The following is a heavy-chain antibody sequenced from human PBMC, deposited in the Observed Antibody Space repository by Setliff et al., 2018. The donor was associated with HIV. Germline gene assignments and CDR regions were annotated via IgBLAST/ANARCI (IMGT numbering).Heavy chain of an antibody. D-gene: IGHD2-15*01. CDR1: GFVFYSFD. Sequence: GGSLRLSCVASGFVFYSFDMNWVRQTPEMGLEWVSAISPGSDITYYADSVKGRFTISRDNAKNTLYLQMNSLRAEDTAVYYCARNSYFFDSWGQGALVTVSS. CDR3: ARNSYFFDS. J-gene: IGHJ4*02. V-gene: IGHV3-21*01. CDR2: ISPGSDIT.